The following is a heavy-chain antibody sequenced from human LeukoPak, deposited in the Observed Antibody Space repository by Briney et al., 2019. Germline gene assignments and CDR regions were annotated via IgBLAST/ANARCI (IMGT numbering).Heavy chain of an antibody. V-gene: IGHV4-34*01. CDR2: INHSGST. J-gene: IGHJ4*02. D-gene: IGHD3-16*02. CDR1: GGSFSGYY. CDR3: ARGDYVWGSYRAFDY. Sequence: SETLSLTCAVYGGSFSGYYWSWIRQPPGKGLEWLGEINHSGSTNYNPSLKSRVAISVDTSKNQFSLKLSSVTAADTAVYYCARGDYVWGSYRAFDYWGQGTLVTVSS.